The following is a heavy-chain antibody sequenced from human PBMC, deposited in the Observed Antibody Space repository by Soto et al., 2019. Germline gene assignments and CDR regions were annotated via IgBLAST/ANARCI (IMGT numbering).Heavy chain of an antibody. D-gene: IGHD2-15*01. J-gene: IGHJ6*02. Sequence: EVQLLESGGGLVQPGGSLRLSCAASGFTFTSYAMIWVRQAPGKGLEWVSAISGSGGSTYYADSVKGRFTISRDNSKNTVYLQMNSLRAEDTAVYYCARVQCTGGSCFSSYYYYYGMDVWGQVTTVTVSS. CDR1: GFTFTSYA. CDR3: ARVQCTGGSCFSSYYYYYGMDV. CDR2: ISGSGGST. V-gene: IGHV3-23*01.